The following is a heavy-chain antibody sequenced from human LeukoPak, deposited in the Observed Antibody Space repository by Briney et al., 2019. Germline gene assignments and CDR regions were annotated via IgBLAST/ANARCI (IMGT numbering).Heavy chain of an antibody. CDR2: IHWNGGST. V-gene: IGHV3-20*04. D-gene: IGHD1-26*01. CDR3: ARGPPVGARRHSAFDI. CDR1: GGSISSSSYY. Sequence: PSETLSLTCTVSGGSISSSSYYWGWVRQAPGKGLEWVSAIHWNGGSTGYADSVKGRFTISRDNAKNSLYLQMNSLRAEDTALYYCARGPPVGARRHSAFDIWGQGTMVTVSS. J-gene: IGHJ3*02.